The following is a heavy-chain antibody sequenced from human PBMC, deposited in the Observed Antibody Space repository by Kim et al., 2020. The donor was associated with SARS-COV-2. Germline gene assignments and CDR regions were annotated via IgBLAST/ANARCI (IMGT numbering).Heavy chain of an antibody. CDR2: IYYSGST. CDR3: ARHGSHHHNIHNWGEGGTVY. CDR1: GGSISSSYYY. V-gene: IGHV4-39*01. Sequence: SETLSLTCTVSGGSISSSYYYWGWIRQPPGKGLEWIGSIYYSGSTYYNPSLKSRVTISVDTSKNQFSLKLSSVTAADTAVYYCARHGSHHHNIHNWGEGGTVYWGQGTLVTVSS. D-gene: IGHD7-27*01. J-gene: IGHJ4*02.